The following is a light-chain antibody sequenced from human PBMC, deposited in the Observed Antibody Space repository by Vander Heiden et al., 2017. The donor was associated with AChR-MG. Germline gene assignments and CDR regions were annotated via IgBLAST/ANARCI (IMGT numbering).Light chain of an antibody. CDR1: QSISTY. CDR2: AAS. V-gene: IGKV1-39*01. J-gene: IGKJ2*01. Sequence: DIQMTQSPSSLSASVGDRVTITCRASQSISTYLNWYQQKPGKAPKVLIYAASSLQSGVPSSFSGSGSGTDFTLTINSLQPEDFATYFCQQSYSTPYTFGQGTKLEIK. CDR3: QQSYSTPYT.